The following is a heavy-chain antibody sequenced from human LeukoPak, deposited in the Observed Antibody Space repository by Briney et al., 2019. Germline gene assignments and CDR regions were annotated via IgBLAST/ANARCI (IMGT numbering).Heavy chain of an antibody. D-gene: IGHD3-22*01. Sequence: PSETLSLTCTVSGGSISSGSYYRSWIRQPAGKGLEWIGRIYTSGSTNYNPSLKSRVTISVDTSKNQFSLKLSSVTAADTAVYYCARASVEYYYDSSGFSRGNNWFDPWGQGTLVTVSS. V-gene: IGHV4-61*02. CDR2: IYTSGST. CDR3: ARASVEYYYDSSGFSRGNNWFDP. J-gene: IGHJ5*02. CDR1: GGSISSGSYY.